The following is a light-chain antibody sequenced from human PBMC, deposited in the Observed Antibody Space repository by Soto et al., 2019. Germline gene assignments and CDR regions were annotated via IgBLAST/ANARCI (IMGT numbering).Light chain of an antibody. V-gene: IGKV2-30*01. CDR1: QSLVYSDGNTY. J-gene: IGKJ2*01. Sequence: DVVMTQSPLSLPVTLGQPASISCRSRQSLVYSDGNTYLNWFQQRPGQSPRRLIYKVSNRDSGVPDRFGGSGSGTDFTLKISRVEAEDLGVYYCMQGTHWPRTFGQGTKLEIK. CDR3: MQGTHWPRT. CDR2: KVS.